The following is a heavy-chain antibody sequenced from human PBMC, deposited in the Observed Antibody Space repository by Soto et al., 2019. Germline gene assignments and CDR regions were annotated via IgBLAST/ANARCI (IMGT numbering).Heavy chain of an antibody. CDR2: IYSSGGT. Sequence: SETLSLTCTVSGGSVSSGDYYWIWIRQPPGKGLEWIGYIYSSGGTHYNPSLKGRVMMTIDTSKHQFSLNLSSVTAADTAVFYCGRGQTAIDVWGQGTTVTVSS. V-gene: IGHV4-30-4*01. D-gene: IGHD5-18*01. J-gene: IGHJ6*02. CDR1: GGSVSSGDYY. CDR3: GRGQTAIDV.